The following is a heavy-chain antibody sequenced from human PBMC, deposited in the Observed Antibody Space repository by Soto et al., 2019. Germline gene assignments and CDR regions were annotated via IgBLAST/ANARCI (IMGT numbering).Heavy chain of an antibody. CDR3: AGSVVPAALVVGY. J-gene: IGHJ4*02. CDR2: ISSSSSYI. Sequence: EVQLVESGGGLVKPGGSLRLSCAASGFTFSSYSMNWVRQAPGKGLEWVSSISSSSSYIYYADSVKGRFTISRDNAKNSLYLQMNSLRAEDMAVYYCAGSVVPAALVVGYWGQGTLVTVSS. V-gene: IGHV3-21*01. CDR1: GFTFSSYS. D-gene: IGHD2-2*01.